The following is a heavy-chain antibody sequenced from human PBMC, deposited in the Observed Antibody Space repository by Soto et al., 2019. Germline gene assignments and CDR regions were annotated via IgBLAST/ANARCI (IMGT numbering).Heavy chain of an antibody. CDR2: INPSGGST. J-gene: IGHJ4*02. CDR1: GYTFTSYY. D-gene: IGHD3-16*02. Sequence: QVQLVQSGAEVKKPGASVKVSCKASGYTFTSYYMHWVRQAPGQGLEWMGIINPSGGSTSYAQKFQGRATMTMDTSTSTVYMELSSLRSEDTAVYYCARELYGYIDYWGQGTLVTVSS. V-gene: IGHV1-46*01. CDR3: ARELYGYIDY.